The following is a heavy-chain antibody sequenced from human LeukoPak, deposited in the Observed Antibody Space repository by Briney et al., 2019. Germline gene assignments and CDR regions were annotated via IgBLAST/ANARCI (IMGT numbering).Heavy chain of an antibody. CDR1: GFTFSSYE. Sequence: GGSLSLSCAASGFTFSSYEMNWVRPAPGKGLEWVSKISSSGSAIYYADSVKGRFTISRDNAKSTLYLQMNSLRAEDTAVYYCARGGSLGYWGQGTLVTVSS. D-gene: IGHD6-19*01. V-gene: IGHV3-48*03. J-gene: IGHJ4*02. CDR2: ISSSGSAI. CDR3: ARGGSLGY.